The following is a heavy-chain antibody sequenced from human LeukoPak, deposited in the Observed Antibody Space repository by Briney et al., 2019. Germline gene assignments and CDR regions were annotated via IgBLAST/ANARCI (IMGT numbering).Heavy chain of an antibody. J-gene: IGHJ4*02. CDR1: GYTFTGYY. Sequence: ASVKVSCKASGYTFTGYYMHWVRQAPGQGLEWMGRINPNSGGTNYAQKFQGRVTMTRDTSISTVYMELSRLRSDDTAVYYCAPLANYYDSSGYSMPFDYWGQGTLVTVSS. CDR3: APLANYYDSSGYSMPFDY. D-gene: IGHD3-22*01. V-gene: IGHV1-2*06. CDR2: INPNSGGT.